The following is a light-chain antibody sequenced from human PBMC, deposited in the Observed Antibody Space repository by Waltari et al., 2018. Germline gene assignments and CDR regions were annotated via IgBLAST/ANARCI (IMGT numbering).Light chain of an antibody. J-gene: IGKJ2*01. CDR1: QSVSSN. V-gene: IGKV3-15*01. CDR3: QQSRNIPYT. Sequence: EIVMTQSPATLSVSPGERATLSCRASQSVSSNLAWYQQKPGQAPRLLIYGASTRATGIPARFSGSGSGTEFTLTISSLQSEDFATYYCQQSRNIPYTFGQGTKLDIK. CDR2: GAS.